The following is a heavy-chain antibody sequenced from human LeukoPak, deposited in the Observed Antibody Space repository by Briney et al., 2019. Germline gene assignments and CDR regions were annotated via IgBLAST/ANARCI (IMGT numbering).Heavy chain of an antibody. D-gene: IGHD3-10*01. Sequence: GGSLRLSCAASGFTFSSYAMHWVRQAPGKGREWVAVISYDGSNKYYADSVKGRFTISRDNSKNTLYLQMNSLRAEDTAVYYCARAVNSDYGSGSYYKWGYYFDYWGQGTLVTVSS. J-gene: IGHJ4*02. V-gene: IGHV3-30-3*01. CDR2: ISYDGSNK. CDR3: ARAVNSDYGSGSYYKWGYYFDY. CDR1: GFTFSSYA.